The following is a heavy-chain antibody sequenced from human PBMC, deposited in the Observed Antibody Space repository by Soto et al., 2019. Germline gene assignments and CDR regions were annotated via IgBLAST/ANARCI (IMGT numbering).Heavy chain of an antibody. J-gene: IGHJ6*02. Sequence: ASETLSLTCTVSGGSISSSSHYWGWIRQPPGKWLEWIGSIYYSGSTYYNPSLKSRVTISVDTSKNQFSLKLSSVTAADTAVYYCASRSNPAGYCSSTSCYSRGYYYYYYGMDVWGQGTTVT. D-gene: IGHD2-2*01. CDR3: ASRSNPAGYCSSTSCYSRGYYYYYYGMDV. CDR2: IYYSGST. CDR1: GGSISSSSHY. V-gene: IGHV4-39*01.